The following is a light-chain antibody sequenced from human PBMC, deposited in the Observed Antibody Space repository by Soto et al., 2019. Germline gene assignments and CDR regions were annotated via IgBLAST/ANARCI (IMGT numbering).Light chain of an antibody. V-gene: IGLV2-14*03. CDR2: NVF. CDR1: SRDVGGYNY. Sequence: QSVLTQPASVSGSPGQSITISCTGTSRDVGGYNYVSWYQKNPGKAPKLMIYNVFNRPSGVSDHFSGSKSGNTASLTISGLQAEDEADYYCSSYSNITTLDVFGTGTKVTVL. J-gene: IGLJ1*01. CDR3: SSYSNITTLDV.